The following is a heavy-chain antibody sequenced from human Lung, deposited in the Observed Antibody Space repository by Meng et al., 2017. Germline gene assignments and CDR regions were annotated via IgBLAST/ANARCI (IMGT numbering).Heavy chain of an antibody. J-gene: IGHJ1*01. CDR1: GVTFTWHW. D-gene: IGHD2-21*01. Sequence: VELVESGESLFPPGGFLRLSCADSGVTFTWHWMHWVREGPGKGLVWVSRINRDGTKPTYADSVKGRFTISRDNAKITLYLQMNNLRAEDTSFYYCTNGRINHWGQGALVTVSS. V-gene: IGHV3-74*01. CDR2: INRDGTKP. CDR3: TNGRINH.